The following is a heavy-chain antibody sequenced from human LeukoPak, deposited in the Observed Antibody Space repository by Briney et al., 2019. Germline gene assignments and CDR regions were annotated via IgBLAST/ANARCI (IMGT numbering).Heavy chain of an antibody. Sequence: GGSLRLSCAASGFTFSSYAMHWVRQAPGKGLEWVSYISSSSSTIYYADSVKGRFTISRDNAKNSLYLQMNSLRAEDTAVYYCAREDSRDAFDIWGQGTMVTVSS. CDR2: ISSSSSTI. J-gene: IGHJ3*02. CDR3: AREDSRDAFDI. D-gene: IGHD3/OR15-3a*01. V-gene: IGHV3-48*04. CDR1: GFTFSSYA.